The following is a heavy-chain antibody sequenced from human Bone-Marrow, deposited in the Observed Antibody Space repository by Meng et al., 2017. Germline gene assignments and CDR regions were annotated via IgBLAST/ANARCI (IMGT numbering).Heavy chain of an antibody. CDR3: ARDSQVAFDI. Sequence: SETLSLTCTVSGGSISSSSYYWGWIRQPPGKGLEWIGSIYYSRSTYYNPSLKSRVTISVDTSKNQFSLKLSSVTAADTAVYYCARDSQVAFDIWGQGTMVTVSS. J-gene: IGHJ3*02. CDR1: GGSISSSSYY. V-gene: IGHV4-39*07. CDR2: IYYSRST.